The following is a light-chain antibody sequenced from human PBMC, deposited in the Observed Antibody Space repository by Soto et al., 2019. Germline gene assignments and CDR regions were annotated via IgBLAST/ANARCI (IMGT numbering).Light chain of an antibody. V-gene: IGLV2-14*01. J-gene: IGLJ1*01. CDR2: DVS. CDR3: SSYTSSSTPPYV. Sequence: QSVLSQPASVSGSLGQSITISCTETSSDVGGYNYVSWYQQHPGKAPKLMIYDVSNRPSGVSNRFSGSKSGNTASLTISGLQAEDEADYYCSSYTSSSTPPYVFGTGTKVTVL. CDR1: SSDVGGYNY.